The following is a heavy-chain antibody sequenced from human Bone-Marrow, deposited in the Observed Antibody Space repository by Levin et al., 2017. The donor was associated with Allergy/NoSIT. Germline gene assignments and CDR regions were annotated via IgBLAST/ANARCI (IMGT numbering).Heavy chain of an antibody. D-gene: IGHD2-8*01. Sequence: GESLKISCAVSGFTLNNAWINWVRQAPGKGLEWVGRFKGKTDGGTTDSAAPGKGRFTISGEDSKNMLYLQMNTLKTEDTAVYYCASVRYCTSGVCYARYYCDYGMDVWGQGTTVTVSS. CDR1: GFTLNNAW. CDR2: FKGKTDGGTT. CDR3: ASVRYCTSGVCYARYYCDYGMDV. V-gene: IGHV3-15*07. J-gene: IGHJ6*02.